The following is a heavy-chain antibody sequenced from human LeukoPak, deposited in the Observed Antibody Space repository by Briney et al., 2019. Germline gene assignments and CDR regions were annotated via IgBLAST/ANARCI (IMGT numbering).Heavy chain of an antibody. CDR3: ARDRIAAAGTFDS. D-gene: IGHD6-13*01. CDR1: GYTFTSYY. J-gene: IGHJ4*02. CDR2: INPSGGST. Sequence: ASVKVSCKASGYTFTSYYIHWVRQAPGEGLEWMGTINPSGGSTTYAQKFRGRVTMTRDTSTGTVYMELSSLRSEDTGVYYCARDRIAAAGTFDSWGQGTLVTVSS. V-gene: IGHV1-46*01.